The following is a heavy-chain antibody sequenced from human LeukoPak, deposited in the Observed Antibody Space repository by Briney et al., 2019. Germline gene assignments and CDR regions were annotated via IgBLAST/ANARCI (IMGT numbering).Heavy chain of an antibody. CDR1: GFTFSSYW. D-gene: IGHD5-12*01. J-gene: IGHJ2*01. Sequence: PGGSLRLSCAASGFTFSSYWMSWVRQAPGKGLEWIGYIYYSGSTNYNPSFKSRVTISVDTSKNQFSLKLSSVTAADTAVYYCARSYSGYGYWYFDLWGRGTLVTVSS. CDR3: ARSYSGYGYWYFDL. CDR2: IYYSGST. V-gene: IGHV4-59*01.